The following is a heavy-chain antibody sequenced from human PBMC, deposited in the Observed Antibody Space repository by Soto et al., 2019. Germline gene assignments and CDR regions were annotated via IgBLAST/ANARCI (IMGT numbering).Heavy chain of an antibody. CDR3: AKGRYFDTSGGCANY. Sequence: EVKLLESGGGLVPPGASARLSCITSGFMFDNYAMSWVRQSPGRGLEWVAAISGSGHGTVYTQSVQGRFIISRDKSKKTLFLQMNNLRDEDTAVYYCAKGRYFDTSGGCANYWGLGTLGYVSA. D-gene: IGHD3-22*01. J-gene: IGHJ4*02. CDR2: ISGSGHGT. V-gene: IGHV3-23*01. CDR1: GFMFDNYA.